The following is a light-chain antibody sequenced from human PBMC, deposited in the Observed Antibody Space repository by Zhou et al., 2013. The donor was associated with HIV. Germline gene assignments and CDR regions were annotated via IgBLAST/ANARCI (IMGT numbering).Light chain of an antibody. J-gene: IGKJ5*01. V-gene: IGKV2-28*01. CDR1: QSLLFRNGYTY. CDR3: MQSLQTPIT. Sequence: DIVMTQTPLSLSVTPGQPASISCRSSQSLLFRNGYTYLDWYLQKPGQSPQLLIYLTSQRASGVPDRFSGGGSDIDFTLKISRVEAEDVGVYYCMQSLQTPITFGQGTRL. CDR2: LTS.